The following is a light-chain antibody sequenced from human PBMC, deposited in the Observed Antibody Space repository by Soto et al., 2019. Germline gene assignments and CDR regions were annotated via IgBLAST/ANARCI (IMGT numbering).Light chain of an antibody. V-gene: IGKV1-9*01. CDR1: QGIGSF. CDR3: QQLSTYPYT. J-gene: IGKJ2*01. Sequence: DIQLTQSPSFLSASVGDRVTVICRASQGIGSFLAWYQQRPGKAPKLLIYAASTLQSGVPSRFSGSGSGTEFALTISNLQPEDFATYYCQQLSTYPYTFGQGTKLEIK. CDR2: AAS.